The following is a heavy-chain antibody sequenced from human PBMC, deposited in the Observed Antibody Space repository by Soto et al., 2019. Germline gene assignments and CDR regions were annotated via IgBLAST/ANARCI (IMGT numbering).Heavy chain of an antibody. CDR2: IIPIFGTA. J-gene: IGHJ6*02. D-gene: IGHD3-3*01. CDR1: GYTFTGYV. V-gene: IGHV1-69*13. CDR3: ARYENTIFGVVIRRPYGMDV. Sequence: SVKVSCKASGYTFTGYVISWVRQAPEQGLEWMGGIIPIFGTANYAQKFQGRVTITADESTSTAYMELSSLRSEDTAVYYCARYENTIFGVVIRRPYGMDVWGQGTTVTVSS.